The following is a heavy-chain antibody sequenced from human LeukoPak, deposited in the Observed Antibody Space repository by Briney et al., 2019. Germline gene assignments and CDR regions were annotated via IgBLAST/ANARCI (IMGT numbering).Heavy chain of an antibody. CDR2: ISGSGGST. V-gene: IGHV3-23*01. J-gene: IGHJ4*02. CDR3: AKDSDFWSGYYPFDY. CDR1: GFTFITYS. Sequence: GGSLRLSCAASGFTFITYSMTWVRQAPGKGLEWVSAISGSGGSTYYADSVKGRFTISRDNSKNTLYLQMNSLRAEDTAVYYCAKDSDFWSGYYPFDYWGQGTLVTVSS. D-gene: IGHD3-3*01.